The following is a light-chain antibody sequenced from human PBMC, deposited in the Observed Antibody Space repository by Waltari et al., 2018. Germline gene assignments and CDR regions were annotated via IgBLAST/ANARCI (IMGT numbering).Light chain of an antibody. CDR1: SSDVGRYNL. CDR3: CSYAGSSTSYV. CDR2: EGS. J-gene: IGLJ1*01. Sequence: QSALTQPASVSGSPGQSITISCTGTSSDVGRYNLVSWYQQHPGKAPKLMIYEGSKRPSLVSNRFSSSKSGNTASLTISGLQAEDEADYYCCSYAGSSTSYVFVTGTMITVL. V-gene: IGLV2-23*01.